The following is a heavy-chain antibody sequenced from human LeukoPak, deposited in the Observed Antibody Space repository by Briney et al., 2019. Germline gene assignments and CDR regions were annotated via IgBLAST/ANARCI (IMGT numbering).Heavy chain of an antibody. Sequence: SETLSLTCAVSGDSITSGSRGSWVRQSPGKGLEWIGEIHDSGSTNYKTSLKSRLTVYLDKSKNQFSLRLISVTAADTAIYYCARRGGYYSFGSGSHFASWGQGTLVTVSS. V-gene: IGHV4-4*02. J-gene: IGHJ4*02. D-gene: IGHD3-10*01. CDR2: IHDSGST. CDR3: ARRGGYYSFGSGSHFAS. CDR1: GDSITSGSR.